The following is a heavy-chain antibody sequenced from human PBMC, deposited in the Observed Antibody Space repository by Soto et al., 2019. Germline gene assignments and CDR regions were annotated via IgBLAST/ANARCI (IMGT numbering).Heavy chain of an antibody. CDR3: AQSAFHKGYSSSSDFDY. J-gene: IGHJ4*02. V-gene: IGHV2-5*02. CDR2: IYWDDDK. Sequence: QITLKESGPTLVKPTQTLTLTCTFSGFSLSTSGVGVGWIRQPPGKALEWLALIYWDDDKRYSPSLKSRLTITKDTSKNQVVLTMTNMDPVDTATYYCAQSAFHKGYSSSSDFDYWVQGTLVTVSS. D-gene: IGHD6-13*01. CDR1: GFSLSTSGVG.